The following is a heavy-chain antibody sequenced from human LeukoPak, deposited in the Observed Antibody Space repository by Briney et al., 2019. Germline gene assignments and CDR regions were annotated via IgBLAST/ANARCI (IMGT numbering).Heavy chain of an antibody. D-gene: IGHD1-26*01. CDR1: GYSFTGYY. CDR2: INPSGGST. Sequence: ASVKVSCKASGYSFTGYYIHWVRQAPGQGLEWMGIINPSGGSTSYAQKFQGRVTMTRDMSTSTVYMELSSLRSEDTAVYYCARILPRVGATNGYFDYWGQGTLVTVSS. J-gene: IGHJ4*02. V-gene: IGHV1-46*01. CDR3: ARILPRVGATNGYFDY.